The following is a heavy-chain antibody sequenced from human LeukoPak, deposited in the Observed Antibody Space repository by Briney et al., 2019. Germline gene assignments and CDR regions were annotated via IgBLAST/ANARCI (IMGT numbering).Heavy chain of an antibody. Sequence: PSETLSLTCTVSGGSISSSSYYWGWIRQPPGKGLEGIGSIYYSGSTYYNPSLKSRVTISVDTSKNQFSLKLSSVTAADTAVYYCAGGGGNYYDSSGYYPPFDYWGQGTLVTVSS. D-gene: IGHD3-22*01. CDR2: IYYSGST. J-gene: IGHJ4*02. CDR3: AGGGGNYYDSSGYYPPFDY. CDR1: GGSISSSSYY. V-gene: IGHV4-39*01.